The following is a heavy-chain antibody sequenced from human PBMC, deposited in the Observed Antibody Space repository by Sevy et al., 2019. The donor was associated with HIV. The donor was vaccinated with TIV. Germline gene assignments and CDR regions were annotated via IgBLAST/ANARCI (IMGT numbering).Heavy chain of an antibody. D-gene: IGHD6-13*01. CDR3: ARAAAGAYDAFDI. V-gene: IGHV1-8*03. CDR2: LNPSSSNT. J-gene: IGHJ3*02. Sequence: ASVKVSCKASGYTFSVYDINWVRQVTGQGLEWMGWLNPSSSNTGYAENFQGRVTFTMDSSTSTGYMEMSSLGSEDTAVYYCARAAAGAYDAFDIWGQGTLVTVSS. CDR1: GYTFSVYD.